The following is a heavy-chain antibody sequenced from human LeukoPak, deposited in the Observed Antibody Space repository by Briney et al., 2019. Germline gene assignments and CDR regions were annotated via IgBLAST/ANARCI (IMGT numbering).Heavy chain of an antibody. V-gene: IGHV3-23*01. Sequence: GGSLRLSCAASGFTVSSNYMSWVRQAPGKGLEWVSTISGPGGSTYYADSVKGRFTISRDNSKNTLCLQMNSLRAEDTAVYYCAKEDFRPLDAFDIWGQGTMVTVSS. CDR2: ISGPGGST. D-gene: IGHD3/OR15-3a*01. CDR1: GFTVSSNY. J-gene: IGHJ3*02. CDR3: AKEDFRPLDAFDI.